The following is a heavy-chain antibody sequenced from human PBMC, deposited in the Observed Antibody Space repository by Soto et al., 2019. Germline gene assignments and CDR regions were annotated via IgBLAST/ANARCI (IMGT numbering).Heavy chain of an antibody. Sequence: GASVKVSCTASGFTFTSSAVQWVRQARGQRLEWIGWIVVGSGNTNYAQKFQERVTITRDMSTSTAYMELSSLRSEDTAVYYCAAWGYYDSSGTYGMDVWGQGTTVTVSS. CDR1: GFTFTSSA. J-gene: IGHJ6*02. D-gene: IGHD3-22*01. CDR2: IVVGSGNT. V-gene: IGHV1-58*01. CDR3: AAWGYYDSSGTYGMDV.